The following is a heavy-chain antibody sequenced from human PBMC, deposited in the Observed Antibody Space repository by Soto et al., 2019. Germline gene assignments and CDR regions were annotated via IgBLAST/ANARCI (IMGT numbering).Heavy chain of an antibody. Sequence: SGGSLRLSCAASGFTFSSYSMNWVRQAPGKGLEWVSYISSSSTIYYADSVKGRFTISRDNAKNSLYLQMNSLRDEDTAVYYCARDSSSLPDYWGQGTLVTVSS. V-gene: IGHV3-48*02. D-gene: IGHD6-13*01. CDR3: ARDSSSLPDY. CDR1: GFTFSSYS. J-gene: IGHJ4*02. CDR2: ISSSSTI.